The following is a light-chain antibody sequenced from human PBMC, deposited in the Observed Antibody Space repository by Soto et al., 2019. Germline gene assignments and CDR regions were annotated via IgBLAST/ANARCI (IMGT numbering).Light chain of an antibody. Sequence: DIQMTQSPSTLSASVGGRVTITCRASQTISSWLAWYQQKPGKAPKLLIYKASSLESGVPSRFSGSGSGTEFPLTISSLQPDDFATYYCQQYNSHPWTFGQGTKVEIK. CDR1: QTISSW. J-gene: IGKJ1*01. CDR3: QQYNSHPWT. CDR2: KAS. V-gene: IGKV1-5*03.